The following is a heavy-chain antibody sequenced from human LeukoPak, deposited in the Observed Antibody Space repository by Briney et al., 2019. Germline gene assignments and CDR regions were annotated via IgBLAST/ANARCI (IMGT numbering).Heavy chain of an antibody. Sequence: ASVKVSCKASGYTFTGYYMHWVRQAPGQGLEWMEWINPNSGGTNYAQKFQGRVTMTRDTSISTAYMELSRLRSDDTAVYYCARDQTERATVVVPAATYYYYGMDVWGQGTTVTVSS. V-gene: IGHV1-2*02. CDR3: ARDQTERATVVVPAATYYYYGMDV. CDR1: GYTFTGYY. CDR2: INPNSGGT. D-gene: IGHD2-2*01. J-gene: IGHJ6*02.